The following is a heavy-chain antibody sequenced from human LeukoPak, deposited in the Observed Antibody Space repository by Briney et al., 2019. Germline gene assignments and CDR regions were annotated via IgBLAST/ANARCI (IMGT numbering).Heavy chain of an antibody. Sequence: SETLSLTCTVAGGSISTTSYYWGWIRQPPGKGLEWIGSIHNSGHTYHNPSLQSRFTISRDTSKNHFSLRLSSVTAADTAVYFCARLYSGSYYPDYWGQGTLVTVSS. CDR3: ARLYSGSYYPDY. CDR1: GGSISTTSYY. CDR2: IHNSGHT. J-gene: IGHJ4*02. D-gene: IGHD1-26*01. V-gene: IGHV4-39*02.